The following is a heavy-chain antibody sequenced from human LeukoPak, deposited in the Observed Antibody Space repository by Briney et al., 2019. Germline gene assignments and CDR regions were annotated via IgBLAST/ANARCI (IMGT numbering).Heavy chain of an antibody. D-gene: IGHD3-3*01. J-gene: IGHJ4*02. CDR1: GFTFRNYW. CDR2: INSDGSTT. Sequence: PGGSLRLSCAASGFTFRNYWMHWVRQAPGKGLVWVSRINSDGSTTNYADSVKGRFTVSRDNAKNMLYLQMNSLRAEDTAVYHCARVSSLEWLFPDFWGQGTLVTVSS. CDR3: ARVSSLEWLFPDF. V-gene: IGHV3-74*01.